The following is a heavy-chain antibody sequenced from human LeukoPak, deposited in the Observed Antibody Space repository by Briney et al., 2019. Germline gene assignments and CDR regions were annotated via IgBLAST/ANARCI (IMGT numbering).Heavy chain of an antibody. CDR3: ARVGVWFGELFDY. CDR1: GFTVSSNY. J-gene: IGHJ4*02. V-gene: IGHV3-66*01. CDR2: IYSGGST. D-gene: IGHD3-10*01. Sequence: PGGSLRLSCAASGFTVSSNYMSWVRQAPGKGLEWVSVIYSGGSTYYADPVKGRFTISRDNSKNTPYLQMNSLRAEDTAVYYCARVGVWFGELFDYWGQGTLVTVSS.